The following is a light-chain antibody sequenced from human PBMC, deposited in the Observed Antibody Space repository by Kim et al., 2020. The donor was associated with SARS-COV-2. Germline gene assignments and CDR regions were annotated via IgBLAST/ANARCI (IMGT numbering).Light chain of an antibody. CDR1: QSVGSSY. V-gene: IGKV3-20*01. CDR3: HQYGSSPPDT. Sequence: SPGERATLSCRASQSVGSSYLAWYQQKPGQAPRHLIYAASSRATGIPDRFSGSGSGTDVTLTISRLEPEDSAVYYCHQYGSSPPDTFGQGTKLVI. J-gene: IGKJ2*01. CDR2: AAS.